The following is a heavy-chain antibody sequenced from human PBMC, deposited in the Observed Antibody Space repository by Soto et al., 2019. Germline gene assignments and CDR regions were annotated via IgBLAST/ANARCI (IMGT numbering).Heavy chain of an antibody. CDR3: ARYLKFNYDSSGYDDWFDP. CDR1: GGSISSGGYY. Sequence: QVQLQESGPGLVKPSQTLSLTCTVSGGSISSGGYYWSWIRQHPGKGLEWIGYIYYSGSTYYNPYLKSRVTISVDTSKNQFSLKLSSVTAADTAVYYCARYLKFNYDSSGYDDWFDPWGQGTLVTVSS. J-gene: IGHJ5*02. CDR2: IYYSGST. D-gene: IGHD3-22*01. V-gene: IGHV4-31*03.